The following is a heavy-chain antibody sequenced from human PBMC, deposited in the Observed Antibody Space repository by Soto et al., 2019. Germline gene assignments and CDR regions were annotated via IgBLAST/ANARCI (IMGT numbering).Heavy chain of an antibody. J-gene: IGHJ4*02. CDR3: AHLDLAYCGGDCYTIDY. Sequence: GSGPTLVNPTQTLTLTCTFSGFSLSTSGVGVGWIRQPPGKALEWLALIYWDDDKRYSPSLKSRLTITKDTSKNQVVLTMTNMDPVDTATYYCAHLDLAYCGGDCYTIDYWGQGTLVTVSS. V-gene: IGHV2-5*02. CDR2: IYWDDDK. CDR1: GFSLSTSGVG. D-gene: IGHD2-21*01.